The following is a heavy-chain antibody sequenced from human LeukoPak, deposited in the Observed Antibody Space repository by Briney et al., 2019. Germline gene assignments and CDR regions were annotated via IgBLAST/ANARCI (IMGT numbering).Heavy chain of an antibody. Sequence: PGGYLRLSCAAAGFTFSSYAMSWVRHAPGQGLEWVLAISGSGGSTYYADSVKVRFTISRDDSKNALYLQTNSLRAKDTAVYYCAKYARPEFDFWDYFDYWGQGTLVTVSS. D-gene: IGHD3-3*01. CDR3: AKYARPEFDFWDYFDY. CDR2: ISGSGGST. CDR1: GFTFSSYA. V-gene: IGHV3-23*01. J-gene: IGHJ4*02.